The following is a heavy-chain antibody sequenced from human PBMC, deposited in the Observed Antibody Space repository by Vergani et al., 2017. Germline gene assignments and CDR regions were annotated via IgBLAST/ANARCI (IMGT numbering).Heavy chain of an antibody. V-gene: IGHV1-2*02. CDR1: KYTFTDYY. D-gene: IGHD3-10*01. CDR2: INPNGGGA. J-gene: IGHJ6*02. CDR3: ARGLRRTYSGLGSYYRADASSFAWAV. Sequence: QVQLVQSGAEVRKPGASVKVSCKASKYTFTDYYMHWVRQAPGQGLEWMGWINPNGGGANFAQKFQGRVTMTRDTSISPAYMDLSRLRSDDTAVYYCARGLRRTYSGLGSYYRADASSFAWAVWGQGSTVPFSS.